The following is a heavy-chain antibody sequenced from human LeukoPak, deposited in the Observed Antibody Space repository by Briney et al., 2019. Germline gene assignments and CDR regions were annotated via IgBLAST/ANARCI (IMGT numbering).Heavy chain of an antibody. CDR2: IYHSGST. V-gene: IGHV4-38-2*02. D-gene: IGHD4-23*01. Sequence: PSETLSLTCTVSGYSISSGYYWGWIRQPPGKGREWFGSIYHSGSTYYNPSLKSRVTISVDTSKNQFSLKLSSVTAADTAVYYCASDYGGKGRYFDLWGRGTLVTVSS. J-gene: IGHJ2*01. CDR3: ASDYGGKGRYFDL. CDR1: GYSISSGYY.